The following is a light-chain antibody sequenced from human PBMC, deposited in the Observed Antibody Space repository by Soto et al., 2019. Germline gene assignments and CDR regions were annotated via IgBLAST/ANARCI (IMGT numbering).Light chain of an antibody. J-gene: IGLJ1*01. CDR1: SSDVGGYDY. Sequence: QSALSQPRSVSGSPGQSVTISCTGTSSDVGGYDYVSWYQQHPGKAPKLMIYDVIQRPSGVPDRFSGSKSGNTASLTISGLQTEDEADYYCCSYAGSYTYVFGPGTKVTVL. CDR3: CSYAGSYTYV. CDR2: DVI. V-gene: IGLV2-11*01.